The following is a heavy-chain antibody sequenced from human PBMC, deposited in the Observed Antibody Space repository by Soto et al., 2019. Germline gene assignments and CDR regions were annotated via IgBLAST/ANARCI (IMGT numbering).Heavy chain of an antibody. V-gene: IGHV5-51*01. D-gene: IGHD6-13*01. CDR3: ARQWYSRYYYLGTEV. Sequence: GESLKISCKGSGYSFTSYWIGWVRQMPGKGLEWMGIIYPGDSDTRYSPSFQGQVTISADKSISTAYLQWSSLKASDTAMYYCARQWYSRYYYLGTEVRGQRITVTVS. J-gene: IGHJ6*02. CDR2: IYPGDSDT. CDR1: GYSFTSYW.